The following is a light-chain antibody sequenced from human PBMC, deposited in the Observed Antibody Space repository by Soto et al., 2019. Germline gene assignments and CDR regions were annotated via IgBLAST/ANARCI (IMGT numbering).Light chain of an antibody. CDR3: ATWDDSLNGMV. J-gene: IGLJ3*02. CDR1: SSNIGTYT. Sequence: QSVLTQPPSASGTPGQRVTISCSGSSSNIGTYTVNWYQQLPGMAPKLLIHSNNHRPSGVPDRFSGSKSGTSASLAISGLQSEDEANYYCATWDDSLNGMVFGGGTLLTVL. V-gene: IGLV1-44*01. CDR2: SNN.